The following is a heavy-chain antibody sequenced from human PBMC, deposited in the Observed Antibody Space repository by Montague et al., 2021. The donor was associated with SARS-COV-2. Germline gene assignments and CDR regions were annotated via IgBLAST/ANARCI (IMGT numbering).Heavy chain of an antibody. CDR3: ARHITGSGNAFDI. CDR1: GGSISSTSYY. CDR2: ISYSGST. Sequence: SETLSLTCTVSGGSISSTSYYWGWIRQPPGKGLEWIGSISYSGSTYYKSSLKSRVTISVDTSKNQFSLRLSSVTAADTAVYYSARHITGSGNAFDIWGQGTMVTVSS. D-gene: IGHD3-10*01. V-gene: IGHV4-39*01. J-gene: IGHJ3*02.